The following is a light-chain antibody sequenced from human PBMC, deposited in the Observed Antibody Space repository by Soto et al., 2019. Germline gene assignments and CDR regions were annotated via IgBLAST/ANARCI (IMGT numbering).Light chain of an antibody. Sequence: AIQMTQFPSSLSASVGDRVTITCRASQGIRSDLGWYQQRPGKAPRVLIYAASSLQSGVPSRFSGSGSGTDFTLTISSLQPEDFATYYCLQDYNYPLTFGGGTKVDIK. J-gene: IGKJ4*01. CDR1: QGIRSD. V-gene: IGKV1-6*01. CDR3: LQDYNYPLT. CDR2: AAS.